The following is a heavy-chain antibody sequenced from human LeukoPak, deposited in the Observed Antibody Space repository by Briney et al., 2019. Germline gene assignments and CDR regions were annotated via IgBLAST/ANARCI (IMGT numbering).Heavy chain of an antibody. V-gene: IGHV4-4*02. CDR1: GGSISSNNW. CDR3: ARVRSDKTSDP. CDR2: IYHSGST. Sequence: KPSGTLSLTCTVSGGSISSNNWWSWVRQPPGKGLEWIGEIYHSGSTNYNPSLKSRVSISVDKTKNQFSLKLSSVTAADTAVYYCARVRSDKTSDPWGQGTLVTVSS. J-gene: IGHJ5*02. D-gene: IGHD2-2*01.